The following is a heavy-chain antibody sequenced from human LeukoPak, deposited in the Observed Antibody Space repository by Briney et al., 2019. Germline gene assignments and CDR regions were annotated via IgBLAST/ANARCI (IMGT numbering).Heavy chain of an antibody. CDR2: INHSGST. Sequence: SETLSLTCAVYGGSFSGYYWSWIRQPPGKGLEWIGEINHSGSTNYNPSLKSRVTISVDTSKNQFSLKLSSVTAADTAVYYCARPLLDGYKDFDYWGQGTLATVSS. D-gene: IGHD5-24*01. CDR1: GGSFSGYY. V-gene: IGHV4-34*01. CDR3: ARPLLDGYKDFDY. J-gene: IGHJ4*02.